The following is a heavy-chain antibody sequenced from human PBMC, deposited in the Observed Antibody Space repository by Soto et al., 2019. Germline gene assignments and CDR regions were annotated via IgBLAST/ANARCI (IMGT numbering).Heavy chain of an antibody. J-gene: IGHJ6*02. CDR1: GGTFSTHA. V-gene: IGHV1-69*13. CDR3: ARDCTRGTTVTTGYYYYGMDV. Sequence: SVKVSCKASGGTFSTHAIIWVRQAPGHGLEWMGGIIPISGTTYYTQKFQGRVTITADEPTSTAYMELSSLRSEDTAVYYCARDCTRGTTVTTGYYYYGMDVWGQGTTVTVSS. CDR2: IIPISGTT. D-gene: IGHD4-17*01.